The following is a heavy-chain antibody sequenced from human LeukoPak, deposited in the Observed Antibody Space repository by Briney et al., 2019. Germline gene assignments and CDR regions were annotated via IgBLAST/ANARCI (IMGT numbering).Heavy chain of an antibody. CDR2: ISGSGGST. J-gene: IGHJ4*02. Sequence: GGSLRLSCAASGFTFSSYAMSWVRQAPGKGLEWVSAISGSGGSTYYADSVKGRFTISRDNSKNTLYLQMNSLRAEDTAVYYCARDYGGSYYDILTGYATPTELDYWGQGTLVTVSS. V-gene: IGHV3-23*01. CDR1: GFTFSSYA. D-gene: IGHD3-9*01. CDR3: ARDYGGSYYDILTGYATPTELDY.